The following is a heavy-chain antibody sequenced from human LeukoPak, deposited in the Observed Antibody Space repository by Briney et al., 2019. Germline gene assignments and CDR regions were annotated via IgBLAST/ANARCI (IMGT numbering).Heavy chain of an antibody. D-gene: IGHD3-22*01. Sequence: PGGSLRLSCAASGFTVSSNYMSWVRQAPGKGLEWVSVIYSGGSTYYADSVKGRFTISRDNSKNTLYLQMNSLRAEDTAVYYCAKSTLIVVITLFDYWGQGTLVTVSS. CDR1: GFTVSSNY. CDR3: AKSTLIVVITLFDY. CDR2: IYSGGST. J-gene: IGHJ4*02. V-gene: IGHV3-66*01.